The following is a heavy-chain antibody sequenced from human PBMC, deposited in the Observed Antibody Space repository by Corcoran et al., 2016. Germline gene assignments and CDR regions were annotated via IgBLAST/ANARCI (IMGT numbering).Heavy chain of an antibody. CDR3: ARGGGYYYDSSGYYFDY. V-gene: IGHV3-48*02. D-gene: IGHD3-22*01. CDR1: GFTFSSYS. CDR2: ISSISSTI. Sequence: EVQLVESGGGLVQPGGSLRLSCAASGFTFSSYSMNWVRQAPGKGLEWVSYISSISSTIYYADSVKGRFTISRDNAKNSLYLQMNSRRDEDTAVYYCARGGGYYYDSSGYYFDYWGQGTLVTVSS. J-gene: IGHJ4*02.